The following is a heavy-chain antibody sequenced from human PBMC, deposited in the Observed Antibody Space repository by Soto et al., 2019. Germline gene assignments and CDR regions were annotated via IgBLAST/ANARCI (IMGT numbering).Heavy chain of an antibody. Sequence: EASVKVSCKASGYTFTSYAMHWVRQAPGQRLEWMGWINAGNGNTKYSQKFQGRVTITRDTSASTAYMELSSLRSEDTAVYYCARLFLDNSSSDYWGQGTLVTVSS. CDR3: ARLFLDNSSSDY. CDR1: GYTFTSYA. V-gene: IGHV1-3*01. CDR2: INAGNGNT. D-gene: IGHD6-6*01. J-gene: IGHJ4*02.